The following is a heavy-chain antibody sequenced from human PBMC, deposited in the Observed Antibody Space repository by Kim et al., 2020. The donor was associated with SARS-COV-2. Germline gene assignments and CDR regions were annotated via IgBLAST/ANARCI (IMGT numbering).Heavy chain of an antibody. CDR2: ISYDGSNK. D-gene: IGHD6-13*01. J-gene: IGHJ6*02. CDR3: AKEVAAAGSPYYYYYGMDV. V-gene: IGHV3-30*18. Sequence: GGSLRLSCAASGFTFSSYGMHWVRQAPGKGLEWVAVISYDGSNKYYADSVKGRFTISRDNSKNTLYLQMNSLRAEDTAVYYCAKEVAAAGSPYYYYYGMDVWGQGTTVTVSS. CDR1: GFTFSSYG.